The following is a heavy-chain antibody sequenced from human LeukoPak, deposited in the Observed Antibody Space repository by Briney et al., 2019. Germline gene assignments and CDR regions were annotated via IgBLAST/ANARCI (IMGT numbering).Heavy chain of an antibody. CDR1: GFSFSTYA. J-gene: IGHJ4*02. V-gene: IGHV3-23*01. D-gene: IGHD3-16*01. CDR2: ISGGGGST. CDR3: ARGPGRGTDDY. Sequence: GGSLRLSCTASGFSFSTYAMNWVRQAPGKGLEWVSTISGGGGSTFYADSVKGRFTISRDNSKNTLYLQMNSLRAEDTAVYYCARGPGRGTDDYWGQGTLVAVSS.